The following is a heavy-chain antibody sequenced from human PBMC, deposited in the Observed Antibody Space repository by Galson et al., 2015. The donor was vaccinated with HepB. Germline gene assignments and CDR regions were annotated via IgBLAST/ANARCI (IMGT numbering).Heavy chain of an antibody. Sequence: SLRLSCAASGFTFSSYAMHWVRQAPGKGLEWVAVISYDGSNKYYADSVKGRFTISRDNSKNTLYLQMNSLRAEDTAVYYCARGWEDIVVVPAAMPLNYYYYGMDVWGQGTTVTVSS. J-gene: IGHJ6*02. V-gene: IGHV3-30-3*01. CDR1: GFTFSSYA. CDR2: ISYDGSNK. CDR3: ARGWEDIVVVPAAMPLNYYYYGMDV. D-gene: IGHD2-2*01.